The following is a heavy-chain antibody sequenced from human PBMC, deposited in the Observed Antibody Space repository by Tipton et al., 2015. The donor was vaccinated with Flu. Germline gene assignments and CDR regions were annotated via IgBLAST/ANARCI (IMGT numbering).Heavy chain of an antibody. CDR3: TRGAMKLTQLWPKFDQ. CDR2: IIPMFTTS. D-gene: IGHD5-18*01. V-gene: IGHV1-69*01. CDR1: GGIFSSFA. Sequence: QVQLVQSGAEVKKPGSSVKVSCKASGGIFSSFAISWVRQAPGQGLEWMGGIIPMFTTSNYAQKFQGRVTITADESTSTAYMELSSLRSEDTAVYYCTRGAMKLTQLWPKFDQWGQGTLVTVSS. J-gene: IGHJ4*02.